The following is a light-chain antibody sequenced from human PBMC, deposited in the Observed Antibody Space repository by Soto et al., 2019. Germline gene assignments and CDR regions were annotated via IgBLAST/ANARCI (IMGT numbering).Light chain of an antibody. J-gene: IGKJ2*01. CDR3: QQSYSTPLYA. V-gene: IGKV1-39*01. CDR2: AAS. CDR1: QSISIY. Sequence: DIQMTQSPSSLSASVGDRVTITCRASQSISIYLNWYQQKPVKAPKLLIYAASSLQSGVPSRFSGRGYVTDFTLNICSLQPEDFATDYGQQSYSTPLYAFGQGTKLDIK.